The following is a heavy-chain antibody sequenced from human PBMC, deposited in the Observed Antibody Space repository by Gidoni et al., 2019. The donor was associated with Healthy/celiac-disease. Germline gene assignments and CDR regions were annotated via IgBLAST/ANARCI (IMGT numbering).Heavy chain of an antibody. V-gene: IGHV3-7*03. CDR2: IKQDGSEK. D-gene: IGHD3-16*02. CDR3: ARARPKYDYVWGSYRRFDY. CDR1: GFTFSSYW. Sequence: EVQLVESGGGLVQPGWSLRLSCAASGFTFSSYWMSWVRQAPGKGLEWVANIKQDGSEKYYVDSVKGRFTISRDNAKNSLYLQMNSLRAEDTAVYYCARARPKYDYVWGSYRRFDYWGQGTLVTVSS. J-gene: IGHJ4*02.